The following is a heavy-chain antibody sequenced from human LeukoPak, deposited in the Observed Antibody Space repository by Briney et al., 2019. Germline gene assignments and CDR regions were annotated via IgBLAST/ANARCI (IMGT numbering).Heavy chain of an antibody. CDR2: INHSGST. J-gene: IGHJ3*02. V-gene: IGHV4-34*01. CDR1: GGSFSGYY. Sequence: PSETLSLTCAVYGGSFSGYYWSWIRQPPGKGLEWIGEINHSGSTNYSPSLKSRVTISVDTSKNQFSLKLSSVTAADTAVYYCAILQHGGAFDIWGQGTMVTVSS. CDR3: AILQHGGAFDI. D-gene: IGHD4-11*01.